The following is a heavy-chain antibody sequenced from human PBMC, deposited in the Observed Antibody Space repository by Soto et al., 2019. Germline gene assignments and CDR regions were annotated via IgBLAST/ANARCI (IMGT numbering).Heavy chain of an antibody. CDR1: GFSLSTSGVA. J-gene: IGHJ3*02. CDR2: IYWDDDK. V-gene: IGHV2-5*02. D-gene: IGHD2-21*01. CDR3: SHRLIATSFDI. Sequence: QITLKESGPTLGKPKQTLTLTCTFSGFSLSTSGVAVGWIRQPPGKALEWLALIYWDDDKRYSPAMKGRLTIPRDTPKIQGVHILTNIDPEDTSTYYSSHRLIATSFDILGQGTTVTVSS.